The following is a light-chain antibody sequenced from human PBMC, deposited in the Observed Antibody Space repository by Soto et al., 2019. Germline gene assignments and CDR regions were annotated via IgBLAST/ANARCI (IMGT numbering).Light chain of an antibody. V-gene: IGKV1-17*02. CDR2: AAS. Sequence: DIQMTQSPSSLSASVGDRVTITCRASRGITSDLAWYQQKPGKAPKRLIYAASSLHSGVPSRFSGSGSGTEFTLTISNLQPEDFATYYCQQYSTYTPRTFGQGTKVEIK. J-gene: IGKJ1*01. CDR1: RGITSD. CDR3: QQYSTYTPRT.